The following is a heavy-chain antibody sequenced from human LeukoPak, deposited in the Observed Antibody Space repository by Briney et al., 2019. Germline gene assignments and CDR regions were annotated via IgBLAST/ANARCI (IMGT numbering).Heavy chain of an antibody. V-gene: IGHV4-39*01. CDR1: GGSISSSSYY. D-gene: IGHD6-19*01. Sequence: PSETLSLTCTVSGGSISSSSYYWGCIRQPPGKGLEWIGSIYYSGSTYYNPSLKSRVSISVDTTTNHFSLKLSSVTAADTAVYYCARHPPDSSGWWADYWGQGTLVTVSS. CDR3: ARHPPDSSGWWADY. CDR2: IYYSGST. J-gene: IGHJ4*02.